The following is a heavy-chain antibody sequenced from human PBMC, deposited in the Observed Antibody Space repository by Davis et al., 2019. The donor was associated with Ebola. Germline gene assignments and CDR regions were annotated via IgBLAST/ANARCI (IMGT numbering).Heavy chain of an antibody. CDR3: AKEGAENTIFGVGGSYYYMDV. Sequence: PGGSLRLSCAAPGFTFSNFVMSWVRQAPGKGLEWVSPISRSGVSTLYADSVRGRFTISRDNSKNTLYLQMNSLRAEDTAIYYCAKEGAENTIFGVGGSYYYMDVWGKGTTVTVSS. J-gene: IGHJ6*03. CDR1: GFTFSNFV. V-gene: IGHV3-23*01. CDR2: ISRSGVST. D-gene: IGHD3-3*01.